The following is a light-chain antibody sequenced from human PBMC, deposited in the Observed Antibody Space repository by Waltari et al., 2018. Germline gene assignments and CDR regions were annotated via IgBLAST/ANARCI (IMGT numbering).Light chain of an antibody. CDR1: SSDVGGYNY. V-gene: IGLV2-11*01. J-gene: IGLJ1*01. CDR3: CSYRGSFV. CDR2: DVS. Sequence: QSALTQPRSVSGSPGQSVTISCTGTSSDVGGYNYVSWYQQNPGKVPKLMIYDVSKRPSGVPDRFSGSKSGNTASLTISGLQAEDDGDYYCCSYRGSFVFGTGTKVTVL.